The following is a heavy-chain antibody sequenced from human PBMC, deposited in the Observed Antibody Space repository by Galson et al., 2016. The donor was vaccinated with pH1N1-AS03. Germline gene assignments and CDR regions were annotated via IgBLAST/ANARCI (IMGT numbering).Heavy chain of an antibody. Sequence: SLRLSCAASGFTFSDFDMHWVRQVSRKGLEWASGIGSAGDTYYAASVKGRFTISRENAKNSLYLQMSSVTAGDTAVYYCARDPHGLDVWGQGTAVTVSS. CDR3: ARDPHGLDV. J-gene: IGHJ6*02. CDR2: IGSAGDT. CDR1: GFTFSDFD. V-gene: IGHV3-13*01.